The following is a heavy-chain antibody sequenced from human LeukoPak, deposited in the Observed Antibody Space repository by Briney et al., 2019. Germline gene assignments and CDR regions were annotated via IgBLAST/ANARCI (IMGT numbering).Heavy chain of an antibody. V-gene: IGHV4-39*01. D-gene: IGHD1-14*01. CDR3: ARLQFNGNKPRQCDY. CDR2: IYYSGTT. Sequence: SETLSLTCTVSGGSVSISAYHWGWIRQPPGKGLEWIGSIYYSGTTFYNPSLESRVTVAIDTSKDQFFLKLTSVTAADTAVYYCARLQFNGNKPRQCDYWGQGTLVTVSS. CDR1: GGSVSISAYH. J-gene: IGHJ4*02.